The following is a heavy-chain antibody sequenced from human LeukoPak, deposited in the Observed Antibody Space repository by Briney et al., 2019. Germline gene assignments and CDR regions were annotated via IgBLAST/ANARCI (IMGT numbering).Heavy chain of an antibody. J-gene: IGHJ4*02. V-gene: IGHV3-7*03. Sequence: GGSLRLSCAASGFRFSSWWMSWVRQAPGKGLEWVVNIKQDGNEKYYVDSVKGRFTISRDNDKNSLYLQMNSLRAEDTAVYYCVREDRSCYYYWGQGTLVTVSS. D-gene: IGHD1-26*01. CDR3: VREDRSCYYY. CDR2: IKQDGNEK. CDR1: GFRFSSWW.